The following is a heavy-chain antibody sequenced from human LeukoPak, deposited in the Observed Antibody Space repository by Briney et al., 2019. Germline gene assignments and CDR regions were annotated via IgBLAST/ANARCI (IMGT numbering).Heavy chain of an antibody. Sequence: GGSLRLSCVASGFTFSRHYMSWVRQAPGKGLEWVANIKQDSSAKAYVDSVKGRFTISRDNAKNSMSLQMNSLTAEDTAIYYCVSWSYDNSAYYYDHWGQGTLVTVSS. CDR3: VSWSYDNSAYYYDH. J-gene: IGHJ4*02. CDR1: GFTFSRHY. CDR2: IKQDSSAK. V-gene: IGHV3-7*03. D-gene: IGHD3-22*01.